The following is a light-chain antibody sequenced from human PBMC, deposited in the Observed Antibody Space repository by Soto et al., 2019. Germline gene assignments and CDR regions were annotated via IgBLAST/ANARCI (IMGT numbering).Light chain of an antibody. CDR2: GAS. CDR1: QTVSSNY. Sequence: EILLTQSPCTLALSPGEGATLSCWASQTVSSNYLAWYQQRPGHAPRLIIYGASSRATGIPDRFSGSGSGTDFTLTISRLEPEDFAVYYCQQYGSSHLFTFGPGTKVDIK. CDR3: QQYGSSHLFT. J-gene: IGKJ3*01. V-gene: IGKV3-20*01.